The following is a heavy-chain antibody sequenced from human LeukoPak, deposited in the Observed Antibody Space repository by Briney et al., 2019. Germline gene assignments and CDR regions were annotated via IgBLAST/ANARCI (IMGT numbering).Heavy chain of an antibody. V-gene: IGHV3-48*03. CDR1: GFTFSSYE. CDR3: ARGSMIFGVVTTFTY. J-gene: IGHJ4*02. D-gene: IGHD3-3*01. CDR2: ISSSGSTI. Sequence: GSLRLSCAASGFTFSSYERNWLRQAPGKGLEWFSDISSSGSTIYYTDSGKGRFTIARYNAKNSPYLQSNTPAAQTTPFSSCARGSMIFGVVTTFTYGGQGTLATAPS.